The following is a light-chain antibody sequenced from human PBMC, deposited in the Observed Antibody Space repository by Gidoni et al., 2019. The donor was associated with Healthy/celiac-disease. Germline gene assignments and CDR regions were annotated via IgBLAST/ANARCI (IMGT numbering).Light chain of an antibody. Sequence: DIQMTQSPSSLSASVGDRVTITCRDSQSISIYLNWYQQKPGKAPKLLIYAASSLQSGVPSRFSGSGSWTYFTLTISRLQPEDFATYSCQHSYSTPLTFGGGTKVELK. CDR1: QSISIY. CDR3: QHSYSTPLT. V-gene: IGKV1-39*01. CDR2: AAS. J-gene: IGKJ4*01.